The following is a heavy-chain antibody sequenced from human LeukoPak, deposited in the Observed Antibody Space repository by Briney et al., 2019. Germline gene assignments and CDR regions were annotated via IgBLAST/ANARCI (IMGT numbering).Heavy chain of an antibody. V-gene: IGHV1-46*01. J-gene: IGHJ4*02. CDR2: INPSGGST. Sequence: GASVKVSCKASGYTFTSYYMHWVRQAPGQGLEWMGIINPSGGSTSYAQKFQGRVTMTRDMSTSTVYMELSSRRSEDTAVYYCARDRSPSRYDSSGLGYWGQGTLVTVSS. D-gene: IGHD3-22*01. CDR3: ARDRSPSRYDSSGLGY. CDR1: GYTFTSYY.